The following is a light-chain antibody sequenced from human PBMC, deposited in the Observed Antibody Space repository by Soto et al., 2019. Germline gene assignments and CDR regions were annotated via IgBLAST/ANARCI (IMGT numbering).Light chain of an antibody. CDR1: QQIITY. V-gene: IGKV1-39*01. CDR3: QQRYSTPYT. CDR2: PIS. J-gene: IGKJ2*01. Sequence: IQITQPQSPLSDLVGDQATITCRAMQQIITYLNWYQQKPGKAPKFLISPISTLQSGVPSRCSGSGSVTDFTLTITGLQPEDFATYYCQQRYSTPYTFGQGTNLLIK.